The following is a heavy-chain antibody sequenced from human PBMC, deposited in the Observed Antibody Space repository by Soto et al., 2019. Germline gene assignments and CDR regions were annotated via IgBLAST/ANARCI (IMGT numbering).Heavy chain of an antibody. CDR1: GGSISSGDYY. CDR2: IYYSGST. D-gene: IGHD3-10*01. J-gene: IGHJ5*02. CDR3: ARVDYYGSGSYYYNWFDP. V-gene: IGHV4-30-4*01. Sequence: LTCTVSGGSISSGDYYWSWIRQPPGKGLEWIGYIYYSGSTYYNPSLKSRVTISVDTSKNQFSLKLSSVTAADTAVYYCARVDYYGSGSYYYNWFDPWGLGTLVTVSS.